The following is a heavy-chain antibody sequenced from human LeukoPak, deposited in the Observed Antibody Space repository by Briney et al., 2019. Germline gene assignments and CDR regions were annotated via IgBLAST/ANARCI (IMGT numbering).Heavy chain of an antibody. D-gene: IGHD2-2*01. CDR1: GFTFDDYA. CDR2: ISWNSGSI. Sequence: GGSLRLSCAASGFTFDDYAMHWVRQAPGKGLEWVSGISWNSGSIGYADSVKGRFTISRDNAKNSLYLQMNSLRAEDTAVYYCARVGDPYCSSTSCYGGVDYWGQGTLVTVSS. J-gene: IGHJ4*02. CDR3: ARVGDPYCSSTSCYGGVDY. V-gene: IGHV3-9*01.